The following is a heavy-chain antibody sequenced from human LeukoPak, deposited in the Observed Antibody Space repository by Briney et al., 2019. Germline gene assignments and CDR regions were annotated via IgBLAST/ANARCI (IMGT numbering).Heavy chain of an antibody. CDR1: GFTVSSNY. J-gene: IGHJ3*02. CDR2: MSASDRRT. Sequence: GGSLRLSCAASGFTVSSNYMSWVRQAPGKGLEWVSAMSASDRRTYYADSVKGRFTISRDHSKNRLYLQMNSLRAEDTALYYCAKDLAYAFDIWGQGTMVTVSS. CDR3: AKDLAYAFDI. V-gene: IGHV3-23*01.